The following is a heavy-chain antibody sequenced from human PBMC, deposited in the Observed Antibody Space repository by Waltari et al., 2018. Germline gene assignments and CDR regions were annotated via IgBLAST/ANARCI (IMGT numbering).Heavy chain of an antibody. CDR2: ISGSGGST. CDR1: GFTFSSYA. Sequence: EVQLLESGGGLVQPGGSLRLSCAASGFTFSSYAMRWVRQAPGPGREWVSAISGSGGSTYYADSVKGRFTISRDNSKNTLYLQMNSLRAEDTAVYYCAKGRCSGGSCYPGKNYFDYWGQGTLVTVSS. J-gene: IGHJ4*02. CDR3: AKGRCSGGSCYPGKNYFDY. D-gene: IGHD2-15*01. V-gene: IGHV3-23*01.